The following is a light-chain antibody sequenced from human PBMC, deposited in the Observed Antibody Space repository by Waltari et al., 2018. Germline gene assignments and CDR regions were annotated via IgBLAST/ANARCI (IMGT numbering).Light chain of an antibody. CDR2: WAS. Sequence: DIVMTQSPDSLAVALGGRANINCKSSQSVIHSSNTRSSLAWYQQKPGQPPKLLIYWASTRQPGVPDRFSGSGSGTDFTLTISTLQAEDVAVYYCHQYCSTPLTFGQGTKVDIK. CDR3: HQYCSTPLT. V-gene: IGKV4-1*01. CDR1: QSVIHSSNTRSS. J-gene: IGKJ1*01.